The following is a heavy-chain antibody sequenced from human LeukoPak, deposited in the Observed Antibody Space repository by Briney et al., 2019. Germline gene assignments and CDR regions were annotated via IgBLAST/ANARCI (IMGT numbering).Heavy chain of an antibody. CDR2: ISAYNGNT. Sequence: GASVKVSCKASGYTFTSYGISWVRQAPGQGLEWMGWISAYNGNTNYAQKLQGRVTMTTDTSTSTAYMELRSLRSDDTAVYYCARDEPYCSSTSCYLFDYWGQGTLVTVSS. CDR1: GYTFTSYG. J-gene: IGHJ4*02. V-gene: IGHV1-18*01. D-gene: IGHD2-2*01. CDR3: ARDEPYCSSTSCYLFDY.